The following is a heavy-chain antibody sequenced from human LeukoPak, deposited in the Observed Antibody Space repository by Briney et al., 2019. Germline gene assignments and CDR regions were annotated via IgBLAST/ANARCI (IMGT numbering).Heavy chain of an antibody. CDR3: ARELLSGLIDY. CDR1: GGSISSGSYY. D-gene: IGHD2-21*02. Sequence: PSETLSLTCTVSGGSISSGSYYWSWIRQPAGKGLEWIGRIYTSGSTNYNPSLKSRVTISVDTSKNQFSLKLSSVTAADTAVYYCARELLSGLIDYWGQGTLVTVSS. CDR2: IYTSGST. J-gene: IGHJ4*02. V-gene: IGHV4-61*02.